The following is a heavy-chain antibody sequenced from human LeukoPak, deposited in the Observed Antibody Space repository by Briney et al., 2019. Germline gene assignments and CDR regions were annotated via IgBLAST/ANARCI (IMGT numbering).Heavy chain of an antibody. CDR2: ISWNSGSI. CDR1: GFTFDDYA. J-gene: IGHJ4*02. CDR3: AKGVGYYDSSAYYYLDY. D-gene: IGHD3-22*01. Sequence: PGGSLRLSCAASGFTFDDYAMHWVRQAPRKGLEWVSGISWNSGSIGYADSVKGRFTISGDNAKNSLYLQMNSLRAEDTALYYCAKGVGYYDSSAYYYLDYWGQGTLLTVSS. V-gene: IGHV3-9*01.